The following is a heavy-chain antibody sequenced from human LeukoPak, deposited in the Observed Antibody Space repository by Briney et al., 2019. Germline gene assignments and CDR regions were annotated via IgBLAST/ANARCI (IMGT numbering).Heavy chain of an antibody. CDR3: AKDRAVTITPDAFDI. V-gene: IGHV4-59*01. Sequence: PSETLSLTCAVYGGSFSGYYWSWIRQPPGKGLEWIGYVYYSGSTNYNPSLKSRVTISVDTSKNQFSLKLSSVTAADTAVYYCAKDRAVTITPDAFDIWGQGTMVTVSS. CDR2: VYYSGST. J-gene: IGHJ3*02. D-gene: IGHD4-17*01. CDR1: GGSFSGYY.